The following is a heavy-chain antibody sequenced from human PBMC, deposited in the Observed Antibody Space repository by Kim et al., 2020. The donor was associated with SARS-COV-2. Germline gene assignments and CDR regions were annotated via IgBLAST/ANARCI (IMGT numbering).Heavy chain of an antibody. Sequence: GGSLRLSCAASGFTFSSYWMSWVRQAPGKGLEWVANIKQDGSEKYYVDSVKGRFTISRDNAKNSLYLQMNSLRAEDTAVYYCAREGGIAVAKTGPDFDYWGQGTLVTVSS. V-gene: IGHV3-7*01. CDR3: AREGGIAVAKTGPDFDY. CDR2: IKQDGSEK. CDR1: GFTFSSYW. D-gene: IGHD6-19*01. J-gene: IGHJ4*02.